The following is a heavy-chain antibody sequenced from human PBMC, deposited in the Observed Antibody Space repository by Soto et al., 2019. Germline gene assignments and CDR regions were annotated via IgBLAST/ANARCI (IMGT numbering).Heavy chain of an antibody. CDR2: IWYDGSNK. V-gene: IGHV3-33*01. D-gene: IGHD3-3*01. Sequence: GGSLRLSCAASGFTFSSYVMHWVRQSPGKGLEWVAVIWYDGSNKYYADSVKGRFTISRDNSKNTLYLQMNSLRAEDTAVYYCARDHPSGYDFWSGYYRNYYYYYGMDVWGQGTTVTVSS. J-gene: IGHJ6*02. CDR3: ARDHPSGYDFWSGYYRNYYYYYGMDV. CDR1: GFTFSSYV.